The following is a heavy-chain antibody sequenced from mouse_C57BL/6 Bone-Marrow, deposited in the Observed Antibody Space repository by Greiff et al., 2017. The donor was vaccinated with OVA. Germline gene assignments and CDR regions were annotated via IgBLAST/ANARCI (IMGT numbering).Heavy chain of an antibody. CDR3: ARKGYGNYYWYFDV. CDR2: INPNNGGT. J-gene: IGHJ1*03. V-gene: IGHV1-26*01. CDR1: GYTFTDYY. Sequence: EVQLQQSGPELVKPGASVKISCKASGYTFTDYYMNWVKQSHGKSLEWIGDINPNNGGTSYNQKFKGKATLTVDKSSSTAYMELRSLTSEDSAVYYCARKGYGNYYWYFDVWGTGTTVTVSS. D-gene: IGHD2-10*02.